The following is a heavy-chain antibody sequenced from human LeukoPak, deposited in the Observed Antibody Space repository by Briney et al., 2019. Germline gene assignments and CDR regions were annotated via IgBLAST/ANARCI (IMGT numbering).Heavy chain of an antibody. CDR1: GGTFSSYA. Sequence: GASAKVSCKASGGTFSSYAISWVRQAPGQGLEWMGGIIPIFGTANYAQKFQGRVTITADKSTSTAYMGLSSLRSEDTAVYYCARALEMATIGRAFDIWGQGTMVTVSS. CDR2: IIPIFGTA. J-gene: IGHJ3*02. V-gene: IGHV1-69*06. D-gene: IGHD5-24*01. CDR3: ARALEMATIGRAFDI.